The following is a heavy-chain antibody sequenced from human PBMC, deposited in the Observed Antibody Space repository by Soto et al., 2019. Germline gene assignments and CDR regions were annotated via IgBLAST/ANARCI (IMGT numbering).Heavy chain of an antibody. Sequence: QVQLVQSGAEVKKPGSSVKVSCKASGDTFNFYTINWVRQAPGLGLEWMGRFNPILSFSNSALKFQGRVTLTADKSTSTAYRVLSSLRSEDTAIYYCATSFGSGSRAFDYWCQGALVTVSS. CDR2: FNPILSFS. V-gene: IGHV1-69*02. CDR3: ATSFGSGSRAFDY. J-gene: IGHJ4*02. CDR1: GDTFNFYT. D-gene: IGHD3-10*01.